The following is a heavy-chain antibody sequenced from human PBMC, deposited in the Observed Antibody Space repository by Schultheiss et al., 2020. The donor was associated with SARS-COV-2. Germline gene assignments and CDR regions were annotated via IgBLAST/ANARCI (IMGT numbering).Heavy chain of an antibody. D-gene: IGHD5-12*01. Sequence: GGSLRLSCAASGFTFSSYAMTWVRQAPGKGLEWVSGISGSGGSTYYADSVKGRFTISRDNSKNTLYLQMNSLRAEDTAVYYCARDKGGGGYDWVDYWGQGTLVTVSS. V-gene: IGHV3-23*01. CDR3: ARDKGGGGYDWVDY. CDR2: ISGSGGST. CDR1: GFTFSSYA. J-gene: IGHJ4*02.